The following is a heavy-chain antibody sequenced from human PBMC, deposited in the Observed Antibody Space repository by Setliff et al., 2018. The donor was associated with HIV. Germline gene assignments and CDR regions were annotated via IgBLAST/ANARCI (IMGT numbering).Heavy chain of an antibody. Sequence: LSLSCAASGFTFSSYSMNWIRQAPGKGLEWVSSISSTGTYIYYADSMKGRFTISRDNAKNSLYLQMNSLRAEDTALYYCAKDTYSTGWYTTDFYYYGMEVWGQGTTVTVS. CDR3: AKDTYSTGWYTTDFYYYGMEV. V-gene: IGHV3-21*04. J-gene: IGHJ6*02. CDR2: ISSTGTYI. CDR1: GFTFSSYS. D-gene: IGHD6-19*01.